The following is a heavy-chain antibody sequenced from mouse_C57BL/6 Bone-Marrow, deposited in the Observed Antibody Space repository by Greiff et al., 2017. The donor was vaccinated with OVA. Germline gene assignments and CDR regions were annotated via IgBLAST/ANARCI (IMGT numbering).Heavy chain of an antibody. V-gene: IGHV5-17*01. D-gene: IGHD2-2*01. Sequence: EVKLVESGGGLVKPGGSLKLSCAASGFTFSDYGMHWVRPAPEKGLEWVAYLSSGSSTIYYADTVKGRFPISRDNAKNTLFLQMTMLRSEDTAMYYCARGGYYGYDVVAYWGQGTLVTVSA. CDR2: LSSGSSTI. CDR1: GFTFSDYG. J-gene: IGHJ3*01. CDR3: ARGGYYGYDVVAY.